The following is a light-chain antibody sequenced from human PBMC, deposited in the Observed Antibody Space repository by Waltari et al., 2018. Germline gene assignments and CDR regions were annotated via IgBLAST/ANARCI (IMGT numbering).Light chain of an antibody. CDR2: QDS. Sequence: SYELTQPPSVSVSPGQTASITCSGDKLGDKYACWYQQKPGQAPVLGIYQDSKRPSGVPERFSGANSGNTATLTISGTQAMDDADYYCQAWDSSTGVFGGGTKLTVL. CDR3: QAWDSSTGV. CDR1: KLGDKY. V-gene: IGLV3-1*01. J-gene: IGLJ2*01.